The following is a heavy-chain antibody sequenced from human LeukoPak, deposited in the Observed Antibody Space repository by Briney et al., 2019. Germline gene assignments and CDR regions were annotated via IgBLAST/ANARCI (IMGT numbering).Heavy chain of an antibody. CDR1: GLTPTTFD. J-gene: IGHJ5*01. D-gene: IGHD6-25*01. CDR2: ISGNDPAK. V-gene: IGHV3-23*01. CDR3: AKGLDTYSSRYLNRIFDS. Sequence: GGSLRLSCTPSGLTPTTFDMVWVRQAPGRGLKWVSIISGNDPAKIYAGTVKGRFTISRDDLKNTIYLQMDSLRDEDTAFYYCAKGLDTYSSRYLNRIFDSWGQGTLVTVSS.